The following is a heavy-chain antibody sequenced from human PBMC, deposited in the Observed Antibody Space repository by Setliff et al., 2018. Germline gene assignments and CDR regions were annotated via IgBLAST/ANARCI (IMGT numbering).Heavy chain of an antibody. CDR1: GDSISAAS. V-gene: IGHV4-59*01. J-gene: IGHJ4*02. CDR3: ARGGTYRYFDY. Sequence: SETLSLTCDVSGDSISAASIMAWIRQPPGKGLEFIGYVYYSGAAKYDPSLKSRVTMSVDTSKTQFSLKLNSMTTADTAVYYCARGGTYRYFDYWGQGTLVTVSS. CDR2: VYYSGAA.